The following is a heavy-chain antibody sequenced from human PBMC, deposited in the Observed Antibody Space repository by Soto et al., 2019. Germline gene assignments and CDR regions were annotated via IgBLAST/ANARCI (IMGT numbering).Heavy chain of an antibody. Sequence: SETLSLTCSVSGGSISSSSYYWGWIRQPPGKGLEWIGSMSYSGGTNYNPSLKSRVTISVDTSKNQFSLKLSSVTAADTAVYYCEAGITGTLWAYYFDYWGQGTLVTVSS. CDR1: GGSISSSSYY. CDR3: EAGITGTLWAYYFDY. D-gene: IGHD1-20*01. CDR2: MSYSGGT. J-gene: IGHJ4*02. V-gene: IGHV4-39*01.